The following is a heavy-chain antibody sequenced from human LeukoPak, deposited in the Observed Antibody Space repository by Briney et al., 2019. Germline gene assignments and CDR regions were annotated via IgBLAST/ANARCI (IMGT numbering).Heavy chain of an antibody. Sequence: SETLSLTCTVSGGSISSYYWSWIRQPPGKGLEWIGYIYYSGSTNYNPFLKSRVTISVDTSKNQFSLKLSSVTAADTAVYYCAREDYDILTGLYGMDVWGQGTTVTVSS. V-gene: IGHV4-59*01. CDR3: AREDYDILTGLYGMDV. J-gene: IGHJ6*02. CDR1: GGSISSYY. CDR2: IYYSGST. D-gene: IGHD3-9*01.